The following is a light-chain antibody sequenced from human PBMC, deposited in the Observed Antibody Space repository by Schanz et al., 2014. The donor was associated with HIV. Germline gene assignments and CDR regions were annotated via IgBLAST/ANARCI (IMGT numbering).Light chain of an antibody. Sequence: QSALTQPPSASGSPGQSVTISCTGTSSDVGDYNYVSWYQQHPGKAPKIMIFEVSKRPSGVPDRFSGSKSGNTASLTVSGLQAEDEADYYCSSYTTTSTYVFGAGTKLTVL. CDR2: EVS. V-gene: IGLV2-8*01. J-gene: IGLJ1*01. CDR1: SSDVGDYNY. CDR3: SSYTTTSTYV.